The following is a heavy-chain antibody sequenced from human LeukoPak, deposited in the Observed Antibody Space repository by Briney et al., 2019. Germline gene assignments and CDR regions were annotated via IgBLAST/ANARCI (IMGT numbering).Heavy chain of an antibody. CDR1: GFTFSSYE. V-gene: IGHV4-34*01. Sequence: GSLRLSCAASGFTFSSYEMNWVRQPPGKGLEWIGAINHSGSTNYNPSLKSRVTISVDTSKNQFSLKLSSVTAADTAVYYCARTSATRTNYYYYYYMDVWGKGTTVTVSS. CDR2: INHSGST. CDR3: ARTSATRTNYYYYYYMDV. J-gene: IGHJ6*03.